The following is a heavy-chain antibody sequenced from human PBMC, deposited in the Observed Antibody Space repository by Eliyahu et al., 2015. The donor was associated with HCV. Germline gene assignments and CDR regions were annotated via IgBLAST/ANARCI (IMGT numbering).Heavy chain of an antibody. V-gene: IGHV3-53*02. J-gene: IGHJ4*02. D-gene: IGHD3-10*01. Sequence: EVQLVETGGGLIQPGGSLRLSCAASGFTVSNNYMSWVRQAPGKGLEWVSVIYSGGSTYYADSVKGRFTISRDNSKNTLYLQMNSLRAEDTAVYYCAVLWFGELPLDYWGQGTLVTVSS. CDR1: GFTVSNNY. CDR2: IYSGGST. CDR3: AVLWFGELPLDY.